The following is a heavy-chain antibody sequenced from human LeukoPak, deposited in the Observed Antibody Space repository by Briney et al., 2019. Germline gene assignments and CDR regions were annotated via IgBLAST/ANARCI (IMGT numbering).Heavy chain of an antibody. J-gene: IGHJ4*02. CDR1: GFTFSTYA. D-gene: IGHD5-12*01. CDR2: VRGSGTDT. CDR3: AKTSRRDSAYDSPFDY. V-gene: IGHV3-23*01. Sequence: PGGSLRLSCAASGFTFSTYAMTWVRQAPGKGPEWVSAVRGSGTDTYYADSVKGRFTISRDNSKNTLYLQMNSLRAEDTAIYYCAKTSRRDSAYDSPFDYWGQGTLVTVSS.